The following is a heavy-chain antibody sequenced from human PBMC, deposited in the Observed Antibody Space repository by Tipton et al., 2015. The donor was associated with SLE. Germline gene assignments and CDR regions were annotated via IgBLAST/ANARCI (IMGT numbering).Heavy chain of an antibody. Sequence: TLSLTCTVSGGSINGYYWNWFRQPPGRELEWIGYIYHSGSTNYNPSLKSRVTISVDTSKNQLSLKLTSVTAADTAVYYCARGSVVADDFWGQGTLVTVSS. CDR1: GGSINGYY. V-gene: IGHV4-59*01. CDR2: IYHSGST. J-gene: IGHJ4*02. CDR3: ARGSVVADDF. D-gene: IGHD2-15*01.